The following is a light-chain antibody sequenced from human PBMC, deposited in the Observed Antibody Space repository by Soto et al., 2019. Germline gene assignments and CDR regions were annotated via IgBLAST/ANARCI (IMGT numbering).Light chain of an antibody. V-gene: IGKV3-11*01. CDR1: QSVSSY. CDR2: DAS. Sequence: EIVLTQSPATLSLSPGERATLSCRASQSVSSYLAWYQQKPGQAPRLLIYDASNRATGIPARFSGSGSGTDFTLTISSLELEDFPVYSCKQRRNWYTLGKGTKLEIK. CDR3: KQRRNWYT. J-gene: IGKJ2*01.